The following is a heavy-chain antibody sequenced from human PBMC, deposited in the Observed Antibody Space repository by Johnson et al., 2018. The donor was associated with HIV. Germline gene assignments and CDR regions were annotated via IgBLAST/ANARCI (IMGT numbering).Heavy chain of an antibody. D-gene: IGHD1-26*01. Sequence: QVRLVESGGGVVQPGRSLRLSCAASGFTFSSYAMHWVRQAPGKGLEWVAVISYDGSNKYYADSVKGRFTISRDNSKNTLYLQMNSLRAEDTAVYYCAKSWHSGSLYDAFHIWGQGTMVTVS. CDR3: AKSWHSGSLYDAFHI. V-gene: IGHV3-30*04. CDR1: GFTFSSYA. CDR2: ISYDGSNK. J-gene: IGHJ3*02.